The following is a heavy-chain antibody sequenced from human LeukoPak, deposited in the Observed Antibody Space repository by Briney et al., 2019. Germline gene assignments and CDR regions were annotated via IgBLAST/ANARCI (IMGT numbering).Heavy chain of an antibody. V-gene: IGHV1-2*02. CDR2: INPNSGGT. J-gene: IGHJ4*02. Sequence: ASVKVSCKASGYTFTGYYMHWVRQAPGQGLEWMGWINPNSGGTNYAQKFQGRVTMTRDTSTSTAHMELSRLRSDDTAVYYCARGVGELSPIDYWGQGTLVTVSS. CDR3: ARGVGELSPIDY. CDR1: GYTFTGYY. D-gene: IGHD3-10*01.